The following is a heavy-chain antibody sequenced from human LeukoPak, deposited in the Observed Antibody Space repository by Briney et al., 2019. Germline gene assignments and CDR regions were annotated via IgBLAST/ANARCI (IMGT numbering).Heavy chain of an antibody. J-gene: IGHJ6*02. CDR2: IYYSGST. Sequence: SQTLSLTCTVSGGSISSGGYYWSWIRQHPGKGLEWIGYIYYSGSTYYNPSLKSRVTISVDTSKNQFSLKLSSVTAADTAVYYCARSTRSGWPPDYYYGMDVWGQGTTVTVSS. V-gene: IGHV4-31*03. CDR3: ARSTRSGWPPDYYYGMDV. D-gene: IGHD6-19*01. CDR1: GGSISSGGYY.